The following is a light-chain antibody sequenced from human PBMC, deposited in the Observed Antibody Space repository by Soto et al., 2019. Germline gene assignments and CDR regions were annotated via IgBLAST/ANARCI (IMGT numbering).Light chain of an antibody. CDR3: QQYKSHWT. Sequence: DIQLTQSPSTLSASVGDRVTITCRASQSLSSWLACYQQKPGKAPKLLISKASSLESGVPSRFTGSGSGTDFTLTISSLQPDDFATYYCQQYKSHWTFGQGTKVEIK. CDR2: KAS. CDR1: QSLSSW. J-gene: IGKJ1*01. V-gene: IGKV1-5*03.